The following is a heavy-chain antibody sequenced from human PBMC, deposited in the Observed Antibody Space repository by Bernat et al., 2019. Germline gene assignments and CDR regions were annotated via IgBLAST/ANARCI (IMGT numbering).Heavy chain of an antibody. V-gene: IGHV4-39*01. CDR2: IYYSGST. CDR1: GGSISSSSYY. Sequence: QLQLQESGPGLVKPSETLSLTCTVSGGSISSSSYYWGWIRQPPGKGLEWIGSIYYSGSTYYNPSLKSRVTISVDTSKNQFSLKLSSVTAADTAVYYCARRWTHREFDYWGQGTLVTVSS. CDR3: ARRWTHREFDY. J-gene: IGHJ4*02. D-gene: IGHD2-15*01.